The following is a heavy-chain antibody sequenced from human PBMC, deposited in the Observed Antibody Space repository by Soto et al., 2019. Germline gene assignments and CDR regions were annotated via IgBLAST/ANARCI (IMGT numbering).Heavy chain of an antibody. Sequence: EVQILQSGGGLEQPGGSLRLSCAASGFTFSNYAMSWIRQGPGRGLEWVSPIRETGNTSYADSVKGRFATSRDYSENTLCLQRRSLRAQDTAVYYCAKQEMGVIRAVDYGGQGTLVTVSS. V-gene: IGHV3-23*01. CDR2: IRETGNT. CDR1: GFTFSNYA. J-gene: IGHJ4*02. CDR3: AKQEMGVIRAVDY. D-gene: IGHD1-26*01.